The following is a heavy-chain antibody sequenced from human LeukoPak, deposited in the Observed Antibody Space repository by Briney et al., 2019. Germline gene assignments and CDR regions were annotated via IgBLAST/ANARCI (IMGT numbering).Heavy chain of an antibody. CDR3: VHRTTVTSFDY. CDR1: GFSLTTSGVV. D-gene: IGHD4-17*01. J-gene: IGHJ4*02. V-gene: IGHV2-5*02. Sequence: SGPTLVKPTQTLTLTCTFSGFSLTTSGVVVGWVRQPPGKALEWVAFIYGDDNKRYSPSLKSRLTITKDTSKNQVVLTMTNVDPVDTATYYCVHRTTVTSFDYLGQGTLVTVSS. CDR2: IYGDDNK.